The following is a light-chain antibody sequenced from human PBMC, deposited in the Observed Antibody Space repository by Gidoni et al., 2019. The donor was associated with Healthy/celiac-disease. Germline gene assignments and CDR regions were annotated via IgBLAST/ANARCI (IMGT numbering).Light chain of an antibody. J-gene: IGKJ4*01. CDR2: AAS. Sequence: IQLTQSPSSLSASVGDRVTITCRASQGISSYLAWYQQKPGKAPTLLIYAASTLPSGVPSRFIGSGSGTDFTLTISSLQPDDFAAYYCQQLNSYPRLTFGGGTKVEIK. CDR1: QGISSY. V-gene: IGKV1-9*01. CDR3: QQLNSYPRLT.